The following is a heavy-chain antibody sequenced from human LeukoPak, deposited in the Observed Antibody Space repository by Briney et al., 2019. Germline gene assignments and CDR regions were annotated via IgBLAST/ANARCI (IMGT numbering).Heavy chain of an antibody. CDR3: ARDRTGFLDNGLDY. V-gene: IGHV3-30*04. D-gene: IGHD2-8*02. CDR1: GLTFSSYR. CDR2: ISSDGSNS. Sequence: GGSLRLSCAASGLTFSSYRFHWVRQAPGKGLEWVSVISSDGSNSYYADSVKGRFTISRDNSKNTIYLQMSSLRLADTAVYYCARDRTGFLDNGLDYWGRGTLVTVSS. J-gene: IGHJ4*02.